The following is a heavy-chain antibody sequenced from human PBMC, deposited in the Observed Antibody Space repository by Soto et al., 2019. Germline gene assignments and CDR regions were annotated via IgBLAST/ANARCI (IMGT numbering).Heavy chain of an antibody. Sequence: EVQLVQSGAEVKKPGESLRISCKGSGYSFTSYWISWVRQMPGKGLEGMGRIDPSGSYTNYSPSFQGHVTISADKSISTAYLQWSSLKAPDTAMYYCARHIGFEFDPWGQGTLVTVSS. V-gene: IGHV5-10-1*01. CDR3: ARHIGFEFDP. CDR2: IDPSGSYT. D-gene: IGHD5-12*01. CDR1: GYSFTSYW. J-gene: IGHJ5*02.